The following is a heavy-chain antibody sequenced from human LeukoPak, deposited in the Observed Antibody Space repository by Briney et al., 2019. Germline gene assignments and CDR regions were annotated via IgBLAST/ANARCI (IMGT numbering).Heavy chain of an antibody. V-gene: IGHV2-5*02. Sequence: ESGPTLVNPTQTLTLTCTFSGFSLTTSGVGVGWIRQPPGKALEWLALINWDDQKVYSPSLQSRLSITKDTSKNQVVLTMTNVDPVDTATYYCAHRRDSSGYQYRWWFAPWGQRTLVTVSS. J-gene: IGHJ5*02. CDR3: AHRRDSSGYQYRWWFAP. D-gene: IGHD3-22*01. CDR2: INWDDQK. CDR1: GFSLTTSGVG.